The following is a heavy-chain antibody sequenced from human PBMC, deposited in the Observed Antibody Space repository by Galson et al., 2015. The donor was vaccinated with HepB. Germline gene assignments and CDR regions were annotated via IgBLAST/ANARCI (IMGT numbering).Heavy chain of an antibody. CDR2: ISSSGTST. CDR1: GFPYVNYA. Sequence: SLRLSCAASGFPYVNYAMSWVRQAPGKGLEWVSLISSSGTSTYYADSVKGRFTISRDNSKNTLYLQMNSLRAEDTAVYYCAKQGGDNSHLYYFDYWGQETLVIVSS. V-gene: IGHV3-23*01. J-gene: IGHJ4*02. CDR3: AKQGGDNSHLYYFDY. D-gene: IGHD4-23*01.